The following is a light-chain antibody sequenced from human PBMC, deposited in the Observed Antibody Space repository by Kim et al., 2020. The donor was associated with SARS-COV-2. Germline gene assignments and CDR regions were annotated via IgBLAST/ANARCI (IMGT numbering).Light chain of an antibody. CDR1: QAIGNH. CDR2: AAS. Sequence: DIPMTHSPSSLSASVGDRVTITCRASQAIGNHLAWYQQKPGKVPKLLIYAASTLQSGIPSRFSGSASGTDFTLTISSLQPEDIATYYCQKYNSAPLSFGGGTKVDIK. V-gene: IGKV1-27*01. CDR3: QKYNSAPLS. J-gene: IGKJ4*01.